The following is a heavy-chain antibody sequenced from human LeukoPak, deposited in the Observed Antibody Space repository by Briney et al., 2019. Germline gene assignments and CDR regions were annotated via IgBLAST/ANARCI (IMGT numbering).Heavy chain of an antibody. J-gene: IGHJ4*02. CDR2: ITSTGSSI. Sequence: GGSLRLSCAASGFTFSDNYMSWIRQAPGKGLEWVSYITSTGSSIYYADSVKGLFIISSDNAKNPLYLKMNSLRADTAAVYCCARVLTYYFDWWGQGALVTVSS. V-gene: IGHV3-11*01. CDR3: ARVLTYYFDW. CDR1: GFTFSDNY.